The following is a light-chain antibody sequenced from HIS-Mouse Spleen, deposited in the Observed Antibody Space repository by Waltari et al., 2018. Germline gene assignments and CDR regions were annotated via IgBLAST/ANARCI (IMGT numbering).Light chain of an antibody. Sequence: SYELTQPPSVSVSPGQTARITCSGDALPKQYAYWYQQKPGQAPVLVIYKDSERPAGIPERFSVSSSGTTVTLTISGVQAEDEADYYCQSADSSGNHRVFGGGTKLTVL. CDR2: KDS. CDR1: ALPKQY. J-gene: IGLJ2*01. CDR3: QSADSSGNHRV. V-gene: IGLV3-25*03.